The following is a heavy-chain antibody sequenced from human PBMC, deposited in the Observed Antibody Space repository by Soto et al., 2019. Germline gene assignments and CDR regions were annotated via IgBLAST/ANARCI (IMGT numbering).Heavy chain of an antibody. V-gene: IGHV3-48*02. Sequence: EVQLVESGGGLVQPGGSLRLSCAASGFTFRTYSMNWVRQAPGKGLEWITYISSSSSTIYYAGSVKGRFTISRDNAKNSLYLQMESLRDEDTAVYYCARGPAAYGMDVWGQGTTVTVSS. J-gene: IGHJ6*02. CDR1: GFTFRTYS. CDR2: ISSSSSTI. CDR3: ARGPAAYGMDV.